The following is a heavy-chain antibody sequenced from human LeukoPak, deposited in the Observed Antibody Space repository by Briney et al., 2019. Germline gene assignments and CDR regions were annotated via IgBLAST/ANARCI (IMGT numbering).Heavy chain of an antibody. CDR3: TEMATNKGGYY. Sequence: SVKVSCKASGGTFSNYAISWVRQAPGQGLEWMGGIIPIFGTANYAQKFQGRVTITADKSTSTAYMVLSSLRSEDTAVYYCTEMATNKGGYYWGQGTLVTVSS. CDR2: IIPIFGTA. J-gene: IGHJ4*02. V-gene: IGHV1-69*06. D-gene: IGHD5-24*01. CDR1: GGTFSNYA.